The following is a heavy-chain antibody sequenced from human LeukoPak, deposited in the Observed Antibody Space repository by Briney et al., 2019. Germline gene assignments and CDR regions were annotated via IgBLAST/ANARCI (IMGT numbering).Heavy chain of an antibody. J-gene: IGHJ4*02. V-gene: IGHV3-23*01. CDR2: ISGGSTT. CDR3: AKGGAYGSGSYFDY. Sequence: PGGSLKLSCTASRFTFSSYGMSWVRQAPGKGLEWVASISGGSTTYNTDAVKGRFTISRDYSKSTVSLQMSSLRVEDTAVYYCAKGGAYGSGSYFDYWGQGTLVTVSS. CDR1: RFTFSSYG. D-gene: IGHD3-10*01.